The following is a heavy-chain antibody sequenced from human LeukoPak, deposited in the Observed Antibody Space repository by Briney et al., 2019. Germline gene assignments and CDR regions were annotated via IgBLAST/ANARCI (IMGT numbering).Heavy chain of an antibody. CDR3: AREGPYGSGSYYY. Sequence: GRSLRLSCAASGFTFSSYGMHWVRQAPGKGLEWVAVIWYDGSNKYYADSVKGRFTISRDNSKNTLYLQMNSLRAEDTAVYYCAREGPYGSGSYYYWGQGTLVTVSS. CDR2: IWYDGSNK. J-gene: IGHJ4*02. D-gene: IGHD3-10*01. V-gene: IGHV3-33*01. CDR1: GFTFSSYG.